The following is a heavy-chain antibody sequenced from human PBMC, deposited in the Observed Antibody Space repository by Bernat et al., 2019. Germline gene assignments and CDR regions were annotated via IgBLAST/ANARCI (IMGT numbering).Heavy chain of an antibody. CDR2: IYYSGST. CDR3: ARRAVRFYYMDV. Sequence: QLQLQESGPGLVKPSETLSLSCTVSGGSISSVIYCWGWIRQPPGKGLEWIGSIYYSGSTYYNPSLKSRVTISVDTSNNQFSLKLSSVTAADTAVYYCARRAVRFYYMDVWGKGTTVTVSS. V-gene: IGHV4-39*01. CDR1: GGSISSVIYC. J-gene: IGHJ6*03. D-gene: IGHD6-6*01.